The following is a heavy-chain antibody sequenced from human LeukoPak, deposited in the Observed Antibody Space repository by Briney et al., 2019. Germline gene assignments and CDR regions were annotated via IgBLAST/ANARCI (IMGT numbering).Heavy chain of an antibody. CDR2: IYYSGST. CDR3: ARCLDYGGNSWTLFDY. CDR1: GGSISSSSYY. Sequence: SETLSLTCTVSGGSISSSSYYWCWIRQPPGKGLEWIGSIYYSGSTYYNPSLKSRVTISVDTSKNQFSLKLSSVTAADTAVYFCARCLDYGGNSWTLFDYWGQGTLITVSS. J-gene: IGHJ4*02. V-gene: IGHV4-39*01. D-gene: IGHD4-23*01.